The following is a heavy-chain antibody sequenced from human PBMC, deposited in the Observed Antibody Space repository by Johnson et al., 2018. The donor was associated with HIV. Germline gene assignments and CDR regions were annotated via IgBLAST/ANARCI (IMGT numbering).Heavy chain of an antibody. V-gene: IGHV3-15*05. CDR1: GFTFSNAW. J-gene: IGHJ3*02. CDR2: IRSTAAGGTI. Sequence: VQLVESGGGMVKPGGSLRLSCAASGFTFSNAWMSWVRQAPGKGLEWVGRIRSTAAGGTIEYAASVKGRFTISRDDSRDTLYLQMNSRKTEDTAVYYCSSDHPTAPFIILKAFDIWGQGTMVTVSS. D-gene: IGHD3-16*02. CDR3: SSDHPTAPFIILKAFDI.